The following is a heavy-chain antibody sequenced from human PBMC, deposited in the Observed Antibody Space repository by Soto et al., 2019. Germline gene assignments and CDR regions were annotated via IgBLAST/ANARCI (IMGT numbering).Heavy chain of an antibody. CDR2: IIPIFGTA. J-gene: IGHJ5*02. CDR3: ARDIVADTAMFRFND. V-gene: IGHV1-69*13. CDR1: GGTFSSYA. D-gene: IGHD5-18*01. Sequence: GASVKVSCKASGGTFSSYAISWVRQPPGQGLEWMGGIIPIFGTANYAQKFQGRVTITADESTSTAYMELSSLRSEDTAVYYCARDIVADTAMFRFNDWGQGTLVTVSS.